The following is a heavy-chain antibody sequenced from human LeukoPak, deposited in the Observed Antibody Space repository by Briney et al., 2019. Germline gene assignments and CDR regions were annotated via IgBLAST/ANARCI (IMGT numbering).Heavy chain of an antibody. J-gene: IGHJ4*02. Sequence: GGSLRLSCAASGFTFDDYAMHWVRQAPGKGLEWVYLISGDGGSTYYADSVKGRFTISRDNSKNSLYLQMNSLRTEDTALYYCAKDKGGWLQLSYWGQGTLVTVSS. D-gene: IGHD5-24*01. CDR1: GFTFDDYA. V-gene: IGHV3-43*02. CDR2: ISGDGGST. CDR3: AKDKGGWLQLSY.